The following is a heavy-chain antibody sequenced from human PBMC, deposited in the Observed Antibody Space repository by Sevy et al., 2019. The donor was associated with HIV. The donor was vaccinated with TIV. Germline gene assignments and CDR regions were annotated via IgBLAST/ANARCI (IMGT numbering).Heavy chain of an antibody. CDR3: ARVHLRYCTNGVCYLGY. D-gene: IGHD2-8*01. CDR1: GYTFTGYY. J-gene: IGHJ4*02. Sequence: ASVKVSCKASGYTFTGYYMHWVRQAPGQGLEWMGWINPNSGGTNYAQKFQGRVTMTRDTSINTAYMELSRLRSDDTAVYYCARVHLRYCTNGVCYLGYWGQGTLVTVSS. V-gene: IGHV1-2*02. CDR2: INPNSGGT.